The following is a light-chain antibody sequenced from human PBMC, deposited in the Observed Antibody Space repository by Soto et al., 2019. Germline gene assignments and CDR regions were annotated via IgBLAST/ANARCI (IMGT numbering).Light chain of an antibody. Sequence: DIQMTQSPSTLSASVGDRVTITCRASQSISSWLAWYQQKPGKAPNLLIYKASSLESGVPSRFSGSGSGTEFTLTISSRQPDDFATSYCQQYNSYPLTFGGGTKVELK. J-gene: IGKJ4*01. CDR3: QQYNSYPLT. V-gene: IGKV1-5*03. CDR2: KAS. CDR1: QSISSW.